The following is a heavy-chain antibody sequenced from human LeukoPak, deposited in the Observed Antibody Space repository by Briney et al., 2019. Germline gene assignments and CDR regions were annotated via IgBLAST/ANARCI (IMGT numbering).Heavy chain of an antibody. J-gene: IGHJ5*02. V-gene: IGHV4-59*11. CDR1: GGSICSHY. CDR2: IYYSGST. D-gene: IGHD3-10*01. Sequence: PSETLSLTCTVSGGSICSHYWSWIRQPPGKGLEWIGYIYYSGSTNYNPSLKSRVTISVDTSKNQFSLKLSSVTAADTAVYYRARWFGPPPYNWFDPWGQGTLVTVSS. CDR3: ARWFGPPPYNWFDP.